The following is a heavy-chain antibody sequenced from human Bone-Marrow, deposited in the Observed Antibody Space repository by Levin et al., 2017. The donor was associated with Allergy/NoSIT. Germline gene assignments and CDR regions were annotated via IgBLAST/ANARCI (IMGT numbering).Heavy chain of an antibody. J-gene: IGHJ3*01. CDR2: VYDSGNT. Sequence: PSETLSLTCSVSGVSFSGLYWSWIRQPPGKGLEWIGHVYDSGNTNYNPSLKSRVTISIDTSKSQFSLRLSSVTAAEPGVYYCATLSAVTRGDAFDLWGQGTMVIVSS. D-gene: IGHD4-17*01. CDR1: GVSFSGLY. CDR3: ATLSAVTRGDAFDL. V-gene: IGHV4-59*01.